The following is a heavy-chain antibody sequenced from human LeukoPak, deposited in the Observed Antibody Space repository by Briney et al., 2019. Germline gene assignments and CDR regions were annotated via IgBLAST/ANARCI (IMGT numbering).Heavy chain of an antibody. CDR1: GSSISSYY. CDR3: ARSSESYDSSGYYSYYFDY. Sequence: PSETLSLTCTVSGSSISSYYWSWIRQPPGKGLEWIGYIYYSGSTHYNPSLRSRVTISVDTSKNQFSLKLRSVTAADTAVYYCARSSESYDSSGYYSYYFDYWGQGTLVTVSS. CDR2: IYYSGST. V-gene: IGHV4-59*01. J-gene: IGHJ4*02. D-gene: IGHD3-22*01.